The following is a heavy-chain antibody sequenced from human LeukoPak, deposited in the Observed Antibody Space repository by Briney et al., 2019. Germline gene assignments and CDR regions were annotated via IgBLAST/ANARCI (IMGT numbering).Heavy chain of an antibody. CDR1: GFTFNNYA. D-gene: IGHD3-22*01. Sequence: PGGSLRLSCAASGFTFNNYAMSWVRQAPGKGLEWVSLIIGRAYRTHHADSVKGRFTISRDNSKNTLYLQMNSLRAEDTAVYYCAKELYDSSGYQPPHAFDIWGQGTMVTVSS. J-gene: IGHJ3*02. V-gene: IGHV3-23*01. CDR2: IIGRAYRT. CDR3: AKELYDSSGYQPPHAFDI.